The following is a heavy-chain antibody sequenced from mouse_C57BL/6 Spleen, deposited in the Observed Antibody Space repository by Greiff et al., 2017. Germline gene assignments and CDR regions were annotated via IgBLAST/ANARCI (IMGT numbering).Heavy chain of an antibody. V-gene: IGHV1-9*01. J-gene: IGHJ3*01. CDR3: ARAWGGYYGVAD. CDR1: GYTFTGYW. CDR2: ILPGSGST. Sequence: QVQLKQSGAELMKPGASVKLSCKATGYTFTGYWIEWVKQRPGHGLEWIGEILPGSGSTTYNEKFKGKATFTADTSSNTAYLQLSSLTAEGSAIYYCARAWGGYYGVADGGQGTLVTVSA. D-gene: IGHD2-3*01.